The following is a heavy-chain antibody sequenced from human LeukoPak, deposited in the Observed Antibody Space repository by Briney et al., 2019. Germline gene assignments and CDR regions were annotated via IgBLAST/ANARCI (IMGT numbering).Heavy chain of an antibody. CDR3: ASGLSDRAAAGIDAFDI. D-gene: IGHD6-13*01. Sequence: ASVKVSCKASVGTFSNYAISWVRQAPGQGLEWMGGIIPIFGTANYAQKFQGRVTITADESTSTAYMELSSLRSEDTAVYYCASGLSDRAAAGIDAFDIWGQGTMVTVSS. V-gene: IGHV1-69*13. J-gene: IGHJ3*02. CDR2: IIPIFGTA. CDR1: VGTFSNYA.